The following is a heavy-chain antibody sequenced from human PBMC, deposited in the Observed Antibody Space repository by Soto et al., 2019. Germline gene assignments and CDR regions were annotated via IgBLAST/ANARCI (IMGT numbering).Heavy chain of an antibody. D-gene: IGHD2-2*01. CDR1: GFTFSRYA. J-gene: IGHJ3*02. Sequence: GGSLRLSCAASGFTFSRYAMSWVRQAPGKGLEWVSAISGSGGSTYYADSVKGRFTISRGNSKNTLYLQMNSLRAEDTAVYYCAKQFLVVPDDHDAFDIWGQGTMVIVSS. V-gene: IGHV3-23*01. CDR3: AKQFLVVPDDHDAFDI. CDR2: ISGSGGST.